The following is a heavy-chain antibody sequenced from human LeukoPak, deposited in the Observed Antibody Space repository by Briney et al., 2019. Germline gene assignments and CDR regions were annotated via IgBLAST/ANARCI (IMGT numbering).Heavy chain of an antibody. V-gene: IGHV4-34*01. CDR3: AREQGLLGFGGTDY. CDR2: INHSGST. D-gene: IGHD3-10*01. J-gene: IGHJ4*02. Sequence: SETLSLTCAVYGGSFSGYYWSWIRQPPGKGLEWIGEINHSGSTNYNPSLKSRVTISVDTSKNQFSLKLSSVTAADTAVYYCAREQGLLGFGGTDYWGQGTLVTVSS. CDR1: GGSFSGYY.